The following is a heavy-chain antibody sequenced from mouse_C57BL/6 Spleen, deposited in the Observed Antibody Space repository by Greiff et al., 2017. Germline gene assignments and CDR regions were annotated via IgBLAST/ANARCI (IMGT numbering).Heavy chain of an antibody. CDR1: GYSITSGYY. D-gene: IGHD4-1*01. J-gene: IGHJ2*01. CDR2: ISYDGSN. CDR3: ASELGRYFDY. Sequence: ESGPGLVKPSQSLSLTCSVTGYSITSGYYWNWIRQFPGNKLEWMGYISYDGSNNYNPSLKNRISITRDTSKNQFFLKLNSVTTEDTATYYCASELGRYFDYWGQGTTLTVSS. V-gene: IGHV3-6*01.